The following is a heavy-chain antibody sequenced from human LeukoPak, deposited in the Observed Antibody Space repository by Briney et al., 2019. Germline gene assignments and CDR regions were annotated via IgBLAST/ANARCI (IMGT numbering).Heavy chain of an antibody. CDR3: ARDGVAAIVSSFDC. CDR2: ISSSSSYI. D-gene: IGHD1-26*01. V-gene: IGHV3-21*01. Sequence: GGSLRLSCSASGFTFSSYSMNWVRQAPGKGLEWVSSISSSSSYIYYADSVKGRFTISRDNAKNSLYLQMNSLRAEDTAVYYCARDGVAAIVSSFDCWGQGTLVTVSS. CDR1: GFTFSSYS. J-gene: IGHJ4*02.